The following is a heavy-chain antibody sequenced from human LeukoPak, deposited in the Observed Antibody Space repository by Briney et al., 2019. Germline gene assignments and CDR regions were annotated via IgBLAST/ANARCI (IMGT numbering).Heavy chain of an antibody. CDR2: INHSGST. D-gene: IGHD3-9*01. CDR1: GGSFSGYY. J-gene: IGHJ4*02. Sequence: SETLSLTCAVYGGSFSGYYWNWIRQPPGKGLEWIGEINHSGSTNYNPSLKSRVTISVDTSKNQFSLKLTSVTAADTAVYYCARDFEAPSNCWGQGTLVTVSS. CDR3: ARDFEAPSNC. V-gene: IGHV4-34*01.